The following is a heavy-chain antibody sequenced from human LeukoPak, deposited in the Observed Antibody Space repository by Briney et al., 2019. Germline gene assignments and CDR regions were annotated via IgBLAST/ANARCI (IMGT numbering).Heavy chain of an antibody. Sequence: GASVKVSCKASGGTFSSYAISWVRQAPGQGLEWMGRIIPILGIANYAQKFQGRVTITADKSTSTAYMEPSSLRSEDTAVYYCARVVVVASRNYYYYGMDVWGQGTTVTVSS. D-gene: IGHD2-15*01. V-gene: IGHV1-69*04. J-gene: IGHJ6*02. CDR1: GGTFSSYA. CDR3: ARVVVVASRNYYYYGMDV. CDR2: IIPILGIA.